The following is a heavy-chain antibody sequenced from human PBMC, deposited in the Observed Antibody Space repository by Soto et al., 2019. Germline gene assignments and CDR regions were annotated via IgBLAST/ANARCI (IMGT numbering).Heavy chain of an antibody. J-gene: IGHJ6*03. V-gene: IGHV3-11*01. CDR1: GFTFSDYY. D-gene: IGHD3-9*01. Sequence: QVQLVESGGGLVKPGGSLRLSCAASGFTFSDYYMSWIRRAPGKGLEWVSYISNSGSIVNYADSVKGRFTISRDNAKNSLYLQMNSLRAEDTAVYYCAREYYDVSTAYYRYYYMDVWGKGTTVTVSS. CDR2: ISNSGSIV. CDR3: AREYYDVSTAYYRYYYMDV.